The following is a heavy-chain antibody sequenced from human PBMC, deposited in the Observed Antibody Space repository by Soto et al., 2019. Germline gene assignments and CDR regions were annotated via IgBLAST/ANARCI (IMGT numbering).Heavy chain of an antibody. CDR1: GGSLSPNY. D-gene: IGHD3-22*01. V-gene: IGHV4-59*08. CDR3: ARLGAYYQSLDP. J-gene: IGHJ5*02. Sequence: QVQLQESGPGLVKPSETLSLTCTVSGGSLSPNYWTWIRQPPGKGLEWIAYIYYSGTATYNPSLNSRVAISLDMSKNPISLTLSSVTAADTAVYYCARLGAYYQSLDPWGQGTLVTVSS. CDR2: IYYSGTA.